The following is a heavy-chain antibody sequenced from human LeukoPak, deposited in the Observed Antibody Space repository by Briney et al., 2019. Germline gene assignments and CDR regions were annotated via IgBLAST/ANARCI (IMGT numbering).Heavy chain of an antibody. CDR3: TRAGYSSGFDS. Sequence: GGSLRLSCEASEFIFSSYGMHWVRQAPGKGLVWVSRINSDGYSITYADSVKGRFTISRDNAKNTLYLQMNSLIAEDTAVYFCTRAGYSSGFDSWGQGTLVTVSS. CDR2: INSDGYSI. V-gene: IGHV3-74*03. J-gene: IGHJ5*01. D-gene: IGHD6-19*01. CDR1: EFIFSSYG.